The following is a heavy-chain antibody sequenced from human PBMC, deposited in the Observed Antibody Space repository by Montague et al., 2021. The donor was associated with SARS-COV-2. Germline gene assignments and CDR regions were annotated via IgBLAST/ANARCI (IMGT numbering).Heavy chain of an antibody. CDR2: ISDSGGST. V-gene: IGHV3-23*01. CDR1: GFTFSSYG. J-gene: IGHJ4*02. CDR3: ANRGVRYFDAQGVWYYFDY. D-gene: IGHD3-9*01. Sequence: SLRLSCAASGFTFSSYGMAWVRQAPGKGPEWVSTISDSGGSTYYADSVKGRFTISRDNSKNTLYLQMNSLRAEDTAVYYCANRGVRYFDAQGVWYYFDYWGQGTLVTVSS.